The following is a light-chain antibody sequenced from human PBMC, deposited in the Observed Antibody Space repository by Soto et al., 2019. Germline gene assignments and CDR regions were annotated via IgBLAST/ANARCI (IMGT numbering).Light chain of an antibody. Sequence: EIVLTQSPGTLSLSPGERATLYCRASQSVSNNYLAWYQQKPGQAPRLLIYGASSRATGIPDRFSGSGSGTDFTLTISRLEPEDFAAYYCQQYGSSPPITFGQGTRLEIK. CDR1: QSVSNNY. J-gene: IGKJ5*01. CDR2: GAS. CDR3: QQYGSSPPIT. V-gene: IGKV3-20*01.